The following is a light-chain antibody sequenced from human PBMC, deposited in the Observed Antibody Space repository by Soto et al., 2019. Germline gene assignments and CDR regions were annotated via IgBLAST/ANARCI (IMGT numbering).Light chain of an antibody. Sequence: QSVLTQPPSVSGGPGQTVTISCTGSSSNIGAGYDVHWYQQLPGTAPKLLIYANKNRPAGVPDRFSASKSGTSASLAITGLQADDEADYYCQSYDSSPSGYVFGTGTKVTVL. CDR3: QSYDSSPSGYV. J-gene: IGLJ1*01. CDR2: ANK. V-gene: IGLV1-40*01. CDR1: SSNIGAGYD.